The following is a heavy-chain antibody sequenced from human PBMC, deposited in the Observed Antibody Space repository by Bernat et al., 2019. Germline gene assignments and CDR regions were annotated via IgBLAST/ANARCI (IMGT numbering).Heavy chain of an antibody. CDR1: GFTFSSYW. CDR2: IKQDGSEK. D-gene: IGHD4-17*01. Sequence: EVQLVESGGGLVQPGGSLRLSCAASGFTFSSYWMSWVRQAPGKGLEWVANIKQDGSEKYYVDSVKGRFTISRDNAKNSLYLQMNSLRAEDTAVYYCARDDSGDYNLNWFDPWGQGTLVTVSP. CDR3: ARDDSGDYNLNWFDP. J-gene: IGHJ5*02. V-gene: IGHV3-7*03.